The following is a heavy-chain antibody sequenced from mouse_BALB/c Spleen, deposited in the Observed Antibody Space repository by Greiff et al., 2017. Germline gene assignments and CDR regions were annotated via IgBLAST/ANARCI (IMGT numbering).Heavy chain of an antibody. Sequence: QVQLKQSGAELVKPGASVKLSCKASGYTFTSYYMYWVKQRPGQGLEWIGEINPSNGGTNFNEKFKSKATLTVDKSSSTAYMQLSSLTSEDSAVYYCTRRKYGNYGFAYWGQGTLVTVSA. D-gene: IGHD2-10*02. J-gene: IGHJ3*01. V-gene: IGHV1S81*02. CDR2: INPSNGGT. CDR1: GYTFTSYY. CDR3: TRRKYGNYGFAY.